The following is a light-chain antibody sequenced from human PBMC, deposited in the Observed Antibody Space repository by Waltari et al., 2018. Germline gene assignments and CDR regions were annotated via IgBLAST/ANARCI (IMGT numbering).Light chain of an antibody. J-gene: IGKJ5*01. CDR1: QSLLHSHGYNH. Sequence: DIVMTQSPLSLAVTPGEPASISCRSSQSLLHSHGYNHLDWYRQKPGQSPQLLIYLVFRLACGVPDRFCGSGSGTDFTLEISRVEAEDVGVYYCMQALQMPDTFDQGTRLEIK. V-gene: IGKV2-28*01. CDR3: MQALQMPDT. CDR2: LVF.